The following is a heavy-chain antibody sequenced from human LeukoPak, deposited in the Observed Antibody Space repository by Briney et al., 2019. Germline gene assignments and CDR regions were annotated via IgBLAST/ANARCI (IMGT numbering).Heavy chain of an antibody. J-gene: IGHJ4*02. CDR3: ARDSSGSCDY. Sequence: GGSLRLSCAASGFTFSSYAMHWVRQAPGKGLEWVAIIWYEGSKNYYGDSVKGRSTISRDNSKNTLYLQMNSLRAEDTAVYYCARDSSGSCDYWGQGTLVTVSS. CDR2: IWYEGSKN. D-gene: IGHD1-26*01. V-gene: IGHV3-33*01. CDR1: GFTFSSYA.